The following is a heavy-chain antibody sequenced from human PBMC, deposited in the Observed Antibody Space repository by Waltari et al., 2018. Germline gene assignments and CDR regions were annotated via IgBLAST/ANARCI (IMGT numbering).Heavy chain of an antibody. CDR1: GGTFSSYA. CDR2: MLPIFGTA. Sequence: QVQLVQSGAEVKKPGSSVKVSCKASGGTFSSYAISWVRQAPGQGLEWMGGMLPIFGTANYAQKFQDRVTSTADESTSTAYMELISLISEDTAVYYCARVAARGVGATTYFIDYWGQGTLVTVSS. D-gene: IGHD1-26*01. J-gene: IGHJ4*02. CDR3: ARVAARGVGATTYFIDY. V-gene: IGHV1-69*12.